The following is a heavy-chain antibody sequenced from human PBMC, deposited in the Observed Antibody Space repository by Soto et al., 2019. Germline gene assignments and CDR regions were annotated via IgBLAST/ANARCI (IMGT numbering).Heavy chain of an antibody. CDR3: AHRREPYYYGSVSLGQSFDY. J-gene: IGHJ4*02. CDR1: GFSLSTSGVG. D-gene: IGHD3-10*01. CDR2: IYWDDDK. V-gene: IGHV2-5*02. Sequence: SGPTLVNPTQTLTLPCTFSGFSLSTSGVGVGWIRQPPGKALEWRALIYWDDDKRYSPSLKSRLTITKDTSKNQVVLTMTNMDHVDIATYYCAHRREPYYYGSVSLGQSFDYWGQGTLVTVSS.